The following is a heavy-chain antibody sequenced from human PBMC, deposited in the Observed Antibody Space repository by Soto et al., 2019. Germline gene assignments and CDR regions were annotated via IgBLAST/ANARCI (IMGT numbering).Heavy chain of an antibody. CDR2: ITSDTLTI. Sequence: EVQLVESGGGLVRPGESLRLSCAASGFKFNIYSMNCIRQAPGKGLEWVSYITSDTLTILYADSVRGRFIISRDNAGNSVFLQMNSLRDDDTATYYCARAVEGHFDYWGQGALVTVSS. V-gene: IGHV3-48*02. D-gene: IGHD6-19*01. CDR3: ARAVEGHFDY. CDR1: GFKFNIYS. J-gene: IGHJ4*02.